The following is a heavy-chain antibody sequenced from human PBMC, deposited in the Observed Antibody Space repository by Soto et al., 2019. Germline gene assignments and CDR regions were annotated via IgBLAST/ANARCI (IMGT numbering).Heavy chain of an antibody. J-gene: IGHJ6*02. Sequence: QVQLQESGPGLVKPSETLSLTCTVSGGSISSYYWTWIRQPPGKGLEWIGYIDYSGSTNYNPSLRSRVTTSVDTSRNQFSLKLSSVTAADTALYYCASRSSGYYYGMDVWGQGTTVTVSS. V-gene: IGHV4-59*08. D-gene: IGHD3-22*01. CDR2: IDYSGST. CDR3: ASRSSGYYYGMDV. CDR1: GGSISSYY.